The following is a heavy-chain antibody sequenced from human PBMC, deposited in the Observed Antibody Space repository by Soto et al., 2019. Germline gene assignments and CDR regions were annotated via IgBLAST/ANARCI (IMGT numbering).Heavy chain of an antibody. D-gene: IGHD3-22*01. V-gene: IGHV4-59*01. CDR2: FCYTGST. CDR1: GGSISGRC. Sequence: GGSISGRCWSWVRQSPGKGLEWIGYFCYTGSTNYNPSLKSRVTISVGRSKTQCSLKLTSVTAADTAVYYCAKSHYDSSGYYIIDHWGQGTLVTVSS. J-gene: IGHJ5*02. CDR3: AKSHYDSSGYYIIDH.